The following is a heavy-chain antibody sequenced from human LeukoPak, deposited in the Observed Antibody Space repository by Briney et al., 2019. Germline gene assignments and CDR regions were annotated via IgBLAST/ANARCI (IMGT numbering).Heavy chain of an antibody. CDR2: INPDSGAT. V-gene: IGHV1-2*02. CDR3: ARTGDHAYDASDI. CDR1: GYIFIDHY. Sequence: GASVKVSCKATGYIFIDHYMHWVRQAPGQGLEWMGWINPDSGATNYAQKFQDGATMTSDTSISTAYMRLSGVRSADTAVYYCARTGDHAYDASDIWGQGTLAPVSA. J-gene: IGHJ3*02. D-gene: IGHD3-16*01.